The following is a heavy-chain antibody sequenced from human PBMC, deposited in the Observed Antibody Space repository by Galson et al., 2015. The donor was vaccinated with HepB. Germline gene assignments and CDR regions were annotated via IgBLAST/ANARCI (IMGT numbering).Heavy chain of an antibody. CDR3: AKGAGGSGRY. CDR1: GFTFSDYA. Sequence: SLRLSCAASGFTFSDYAMNWVRQAPGKGLEWVSGISGSGGTTYYADSVVGRFTISRDNSKNTLYLQMSSLRVEDTAVYYCAKGAGGSGRYWGQGTLVTVSS. J-gene: IGHJ4*02. V-gene: IGHV3-23*01. D-gene: IGHD3-10*01. CDR2: ISGSGGTT.